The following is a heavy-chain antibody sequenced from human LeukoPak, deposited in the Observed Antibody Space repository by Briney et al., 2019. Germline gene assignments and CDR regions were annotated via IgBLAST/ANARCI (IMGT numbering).Heavy chain of an antibody. CDR2: IYYSGST. V-gene: IGHV4-39*01. D-gene: IGHD5-18*01. Sequence: SETLSLTCTVSGGSISSSSYYWGWIRQPPGKGLEWIGSIYYSGSTYYNPSLKSRVTISVDTSKNQFSLKLSSVTAADTAVYYCARRTSAMVMYYMDVWGKGTTVTVSS. J-gene: IGHJ6*03. CDR3: ARRTSAMVMYYMDV. CDR1: GGSISSSSYY.